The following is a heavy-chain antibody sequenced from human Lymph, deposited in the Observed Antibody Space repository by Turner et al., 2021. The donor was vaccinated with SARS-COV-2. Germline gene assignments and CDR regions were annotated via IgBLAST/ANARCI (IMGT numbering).Heavy chain of an antibody. CDR3: ARMGSSSWYFDY. V-gene: IGHV3-7*01. CDR2: IKQDGSEK. J-gene: IGHJ4*02. CDR1: GFTFSYYG. Sequence: EVRLVESGGGLVQPGGSLRLSCAASGFTFSYYGMSWVRQAPGKGLEWVANIKQDGSEKYYGDSVKGRFTISRDNAKNSLFLQMNSLRAEDTAVYYCARMGSSSWYFDYWGQGTLVTVSS. D-gene: IGHD1-26*01.